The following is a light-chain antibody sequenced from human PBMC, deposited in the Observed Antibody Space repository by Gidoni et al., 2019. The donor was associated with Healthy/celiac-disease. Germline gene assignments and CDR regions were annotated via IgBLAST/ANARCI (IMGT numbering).Light chain of an antibody. V-gene: IGKV3-15*01. CDR3: QQYNNWPPRHT. CDR2: GAS. CDR1: QSVSSN. J-gene: IGKJ2*01. Sequence: EIVMTQSPATLSVSPVETATLSCRASQSVSSNLAWYQQKPGQAPRLLIYGASTRATGIPARFSGSGSGTEFTLTISSMQSEDFAVYYCQQYNNWPPRHTFGQGTKLEIK.